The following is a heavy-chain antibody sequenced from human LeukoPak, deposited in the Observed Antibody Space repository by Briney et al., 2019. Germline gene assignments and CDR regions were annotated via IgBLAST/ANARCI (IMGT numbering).Heavy chain of an antibody. CDR2: IYYSGGT. J-gene: IGHJ5*02. Sequence: ETLSLTCTVSGGSISDNYWSWVRQPPGKGLEWIGNIYYSGGTKYNPSLKSRVTISVDTSKNQFSLKLSSVTPADTAVYYCARETGNRFDPWGQGTLFTISS. CDR3: ARETGNRFDP. CDR1: GGSISDNY. D-gene: IGHD3-10*01. V-gene: IGHV4-59*01.